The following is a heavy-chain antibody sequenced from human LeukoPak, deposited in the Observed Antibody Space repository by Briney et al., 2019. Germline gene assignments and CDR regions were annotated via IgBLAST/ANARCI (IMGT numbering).Heavy chain of an antibody. CDR2: IKPDGSDK. V-gene: IGHV3-7*04. J-gene: IGHJ4*02. CDR3: VRGGVNFED. D-gene: IGHD2-8*02. Sequence: GGSLRLSCAASGFTFSSFWMTWVRQAPGKGLEWVANIKPDGSDKFYVDSVKGRFTISRDNAKNSLYLQMNSLRAEDTAVYYCVRGGVNFEDWGQGTLVTVSS. CDR1: GFTFSSFW.